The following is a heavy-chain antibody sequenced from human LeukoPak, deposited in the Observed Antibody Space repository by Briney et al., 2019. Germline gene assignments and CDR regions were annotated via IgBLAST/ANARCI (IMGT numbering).Heavy chain of an antibody. J-gene: IGHJ4*02. D-gene: IGHD3-22*01. CDR1: GYTFTSYG. CDR2: ISAYNGNT. CDR3: ARALYDSSGYPYFDY. V-gene: IGHV1-18*01. Sequence: ASVKVSCKASGYTFTSYGISWVRQAPGQGLEWMGWISAYNGNTNYAQKLQGRVTMTTGTSTSTAYMELRSLRSDDTAVYYCARALYDSSGYPYFDYWGQGTLVTVSS.